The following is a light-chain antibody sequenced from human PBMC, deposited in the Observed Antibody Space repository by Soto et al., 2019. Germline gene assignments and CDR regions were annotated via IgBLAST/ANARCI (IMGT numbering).Light chain of an antibody. CDR2: GNS. CDR3: QSYDSSLSGVV. V-gene: IGLV1-40*01. Sequence: SVLTQPPSVSGAPGQRVTISCTGSSSNIGAGYDVHWYQQLPGTAPKLLIYGNSNRPSGVPDRFSGSKSGTSASLAITGLQAEDEAGYYCQSYDSSLSGVVFGGGTKLTVL. J-gene: IGLJ2*01. CDR1: SSNIGAGYD.